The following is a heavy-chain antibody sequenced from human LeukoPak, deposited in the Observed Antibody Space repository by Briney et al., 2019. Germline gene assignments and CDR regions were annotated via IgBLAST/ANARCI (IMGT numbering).Heavy chain of an antibody. CDR2: ISYDGSNK. J-gene: IGHJ4*02. CDR1: GFTFSSYG. Sequence: GGSLRLSCAASGFTFSSYGMHWVRQAPGKGLEWVAVISYDGSNKYYADSVKGRFTISRDNSKNTLHLQMNSLRAEDTAVYYCAKADHVYYFDYWGQGTLVTVSS. CDR3: AKADHVYYFDY. V-gene: IGHV3-30*18. D-gene: IGHD1-14*01.